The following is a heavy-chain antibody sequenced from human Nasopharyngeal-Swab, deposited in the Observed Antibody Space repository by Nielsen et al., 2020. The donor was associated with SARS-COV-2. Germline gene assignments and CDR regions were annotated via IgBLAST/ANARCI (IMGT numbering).Heavy chain of an antibody. V-gene: IGHV3-30*18. CDR1: GFIFSRHG. CDR3: AKERTVAGPQGGFDF. D-gene: IGHD6-19*01. J-gene: IGHJ4*02. CDR2: LSHDRTDK. Sequence: GGSLRLSCAASGFIFSRHGMHWVRQAPGKGLEWLAILSHDRTDKYYADSVKGRFTVSRDNSKNTLYLHMDNLRTDDTAIYYCAKERTVAGPQGGFDFWGQGTLVTVSS.